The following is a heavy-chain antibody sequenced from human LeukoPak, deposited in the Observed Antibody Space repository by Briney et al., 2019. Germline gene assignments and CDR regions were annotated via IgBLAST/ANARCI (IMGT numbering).Heavy chain of an antibody. CDR1: GGSISSYY. V-gene: IGHV4-59*08. Sequence: SETLSLTCTVSGGSISSYYWSWIRQPPGKGLEWIGYIYYSGSTNYNPSLKSRVTISVDTSKSQFSLKLSSVTAADTAVYYCASHVPALLEFAFDIWGQGTMVTVSS. CDR2: IYYSGST. CDR3: ASHVPALLEFAFDI. D-gene: IGHD3-3*01. J-gene: IGHJ3*02.